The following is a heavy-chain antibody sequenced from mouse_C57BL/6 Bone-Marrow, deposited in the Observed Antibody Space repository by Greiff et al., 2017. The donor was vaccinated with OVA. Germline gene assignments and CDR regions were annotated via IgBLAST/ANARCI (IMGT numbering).Heavy chain of an antibody. CDR1: GFSLTSYG. CDR2: IWRGGST. V-gene: IGHV2-5*01. D-gene: IGHD1-1*01. J-gene: IGHJ4*01. CDR3: AKRGSGSRKYYYAMDY. Sequence: QVHVKQSGPGLVQPSQSLSITCKVSGFSLTSYGVHWVRQSPGKGLEWLGVIWRGGSTDYNAAFMSRLSITKDNSKSQVFFKMNSLQADDTAIYYCAKRGSGSRKYYYAMDYWGQGTSVTVSS.